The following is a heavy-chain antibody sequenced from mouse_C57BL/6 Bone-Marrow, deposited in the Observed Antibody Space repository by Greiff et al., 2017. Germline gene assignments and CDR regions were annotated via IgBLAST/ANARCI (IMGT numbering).Heavy chain of an antibody. Sequence: LVESGPELVQPGASVKISCKASGYSFPDYNMNWVKQSNGKSLEWIGVINPNYGTTSYNQTFKGKATLTVDQSSSTAYMQLNSLTSEDSAVYYCARFPYDGYHDPDGFAYWGQGTLVTVAA. CDR3: ARFPYDGYHDPDGFAY. CDR2: INPNYGTT. CDR1: GYSFPDYN. V-gene: IGHV1-39*01. D-gene: IGHD2-3*01. J-gene: IGHJ3*01.